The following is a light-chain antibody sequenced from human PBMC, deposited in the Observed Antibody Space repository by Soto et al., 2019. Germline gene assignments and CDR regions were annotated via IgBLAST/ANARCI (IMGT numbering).Light chain of an antibody. CDR3: QSYDSSLSGFV. Sequence: QSVLTQPPSVSGAPGQRVTISCTGTSSNIGTGYDVHWYQQHPGTAPKMLIYGNNNRPSGVPDRFSGSKSGTSASLAITGLQAEDAADYSCQSYDSSLSGFVFGPGTKVTVL. CDR1: SSNIGTGYD. V-gene: IGLV1-40*01. J-gene: IGLJ1*01. CDR2: GNN.